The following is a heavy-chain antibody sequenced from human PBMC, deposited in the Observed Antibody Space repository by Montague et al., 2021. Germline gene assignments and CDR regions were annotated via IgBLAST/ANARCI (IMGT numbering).Heavy chain of an antibody. CDR2: IYHSGRT. V-gene: IGHV4-34*01. CDR1: GGSFSANY. CDR3: ARGSRPHYDFWTGYSPYFDS. D-gene: IGHD3-3*01. Sequence: SETLSLTCAVYGGSFSANYWSWIRQPPGKGLEGIGEIYHSGRTNYNPSFKSRVSMSVDTSKNQFSLKLSSVTAADTAMYFCARGSRPHYDFWTGYSPYFDSWGQGTLVTGSS. J-gene: IGHJ4*02.